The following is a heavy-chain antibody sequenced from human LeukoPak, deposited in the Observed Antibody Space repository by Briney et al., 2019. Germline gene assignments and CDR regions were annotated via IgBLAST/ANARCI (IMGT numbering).Heavy chain of an antibody. CDR3: ARDGYSNAMDV. CDR1: GFTFSNFG. CDR2: ISYDGGKQ. V-gene: IGHV3-30*03. J-gene: IGHJ6*02. Sequence: PGGSLRLSCAASGFTFSNFGMHWVRQAPGKGLEWVGVISYDGGKQYYGDSVKGRFTISRDNAKNSLYLQMNSLRVEDTAVYYCARDGYSNAMDVWGQGTTVTVSS.